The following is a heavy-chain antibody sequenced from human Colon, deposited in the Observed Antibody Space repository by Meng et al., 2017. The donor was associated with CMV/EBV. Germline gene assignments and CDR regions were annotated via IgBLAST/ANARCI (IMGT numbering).Heavy chain of an antibody. CDR1: GGSFSGYY. D-gene: IGHD1-26*01. CDR2: IYYSGRT. CDR3: AKAGLGATTEIYYFDS. J-gene: IGHJ4*02. Sequence: SETLSLTCTVSGGSFSGYYWSWIRQPPGKGLEWIGFIYYSGRTIYNRSLESRVTMSVDTSKNHFSLRLSSVTAADTAVYYCAKAGLGATTEIYYFDSWGPGTLVTVSS. V-gene: IGHV4-59*01.